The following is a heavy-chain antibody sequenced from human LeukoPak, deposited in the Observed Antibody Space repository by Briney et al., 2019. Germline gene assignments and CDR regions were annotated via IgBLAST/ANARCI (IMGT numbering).Heavy chain of an antibody. Sequence: PSETLSLPCTVSGGSITSANYYWNWIRPPAGEGLEWIGRIYASGSTDYNPSLKSRVTISVDTSKNQFSLKLSSVTAADTAVYYCARHSRWLVTKPPNWFDPWGQGTLVTVSS. D-gene: IGHD6-19*01. CDR3: ARHSRWLVTKPPNWFDP. V-gene: IGHV4-61*02. CDR2: IYASGST. CDR1: GGSITSANYY. J-gene: IGHJ5*02.